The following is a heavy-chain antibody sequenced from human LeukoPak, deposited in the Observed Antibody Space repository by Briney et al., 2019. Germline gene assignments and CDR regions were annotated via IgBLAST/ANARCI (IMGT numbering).Heavy chain of an antibody. CDR1: GGSISHYY. V-gene: IGHV4-59*01. J-gene: IGHJ4*02. Sequence: SGTLSLTCTVSGGSISHYYWSWIRQPPGKGLEWIGYIYYSGSTNYNPSLKSRVTISVDTSKNQFSLKLSSVTAADTAVYYCARGSSIAARDFDYWGQGTLVTVSS. D-gene: IGHD6-6*01. CDR2: IYYSGST. CDR3: ARGSSIAARDFDY.